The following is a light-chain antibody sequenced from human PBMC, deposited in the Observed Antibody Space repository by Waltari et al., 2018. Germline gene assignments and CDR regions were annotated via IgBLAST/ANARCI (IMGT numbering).Light chain of an antibody. J-gene: IGKJ5*01. CDR1: RHVSSSD. Sequence: EMVLTQSPGTLSLSPGERATLSCRASRHVSSSDLTWYQQKPGQAPRLLIYGASSRPSATPDRFSGSGSGTDFTLAISRLEPEDSAVYYCQQYGSSPLTFGQGTRLEIK. CDR2: GAS. CDR3: QQYGSSPLT. V-gene: IGKV3-20*01.